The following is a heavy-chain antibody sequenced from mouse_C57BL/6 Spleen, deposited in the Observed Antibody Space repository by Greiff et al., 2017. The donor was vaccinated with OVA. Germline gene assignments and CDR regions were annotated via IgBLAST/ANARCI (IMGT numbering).Heavy chain of an antibody. Sequence: QVQLQQSGPELVKPGASVKISCKASGYAFSSSWMNWVKQRPGKGLEWIGRIYPGDGDTNYNGKFKGKATLTADKSSSTAYMQLSSLTSEDSAVYFGARKKNYGSSSYWYFDVWGTGTTVTVSS. CDR1: GYAFSSSW. D-gene: IGHD1-1*01. V-gene: IGHV1-82*01. CDR2: IYPGDGDT. CDR3: ARKKNYGSSSYWYFDV. J-gene: IGHJ1*03.